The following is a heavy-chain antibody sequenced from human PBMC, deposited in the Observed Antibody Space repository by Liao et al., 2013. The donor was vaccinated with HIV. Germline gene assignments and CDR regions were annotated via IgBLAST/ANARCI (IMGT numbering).Heavy chain of an antibody. CDR3: ARVCSSSWYAVGYYYYYMDV. CDR1: GDTFNGYY. D-gene: IGHD6-13*01. CDR2: IFYSGSA. Sequence: QVHLQQWGTGLLKPSETLSLTCAVYGDTFNGYYWGWIRQPPGKGLEWIGSIFYSGSAVYNPSLKSRVTILVDTSKNQFSLKLTSVTAADTAVYYCARVCSSSWYAVGYYYYYMDVWGKGTTVTVSS. V-gene: IGHV4-34*12. J-gene: IGHJ6*03.